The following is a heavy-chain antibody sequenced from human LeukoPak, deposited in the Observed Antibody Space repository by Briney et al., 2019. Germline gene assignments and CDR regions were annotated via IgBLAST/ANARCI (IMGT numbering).Heavy chain of an antibody. CDR1: GYTFNSYY. V-gene: IGHV1-46*02. CDR2: INPSGDGT. J-gene: IGHJ3*02. Sequence: ASVKVSCKASGYTFNSYYMHWVRQAPGQGLEWMGIINPSGDGTSYAQKFQGRVTMTRDTSTSTVYMELSSLRSEDTAVYYCASKSLIGVTARAFGAFDIWGQGTMVTVSS. CDR3: ASKSLIGVTARAFGAFDI. D-gene: IGHD2-21*02.